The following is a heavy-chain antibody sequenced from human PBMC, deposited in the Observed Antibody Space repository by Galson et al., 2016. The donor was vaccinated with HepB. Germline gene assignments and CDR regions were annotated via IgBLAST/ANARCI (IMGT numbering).Heavy chain of an antibody. CDR1: GGSISSANHY. CDR2: FYYTGET. V-gene: IGHV4-39*01. Sequence: ETLSLTCSVFSGGSISSANHYWGWIRQPPGKGLEWVGSFYYTGETYYNPSLRSRVTISVDTSKNQFSLKVNSVTAADTAVYYCARGGIGYSSPNDYWGQGTLVIVSS. J-gene: IGHJ4*02. CDR3: ARGGIGYSSPNDY. D-gene: IGHD5-18*01.